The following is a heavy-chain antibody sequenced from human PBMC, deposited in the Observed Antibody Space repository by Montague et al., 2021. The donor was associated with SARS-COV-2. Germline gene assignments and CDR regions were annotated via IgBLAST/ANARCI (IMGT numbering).Heavy chain of an antibody. CDR2: ISYDGSNK. J-gene: IGHJ3*02. CDR1: GFTFSSYA. CDR3: ARGRGGSYRTAFDI. D-gene: IGHD3-10*01. V-gene: IGHV3-30*04. Sequence: SLRLSCAASGFTFSSYAMHWVRQAPGKGLEWVAVISYDGSNKYYXDSVKGRFTISRDNSKNTLYLQMNSLRAEDTAVYYCARGRGGSYRTAFDIRGQGTMVTVSS.